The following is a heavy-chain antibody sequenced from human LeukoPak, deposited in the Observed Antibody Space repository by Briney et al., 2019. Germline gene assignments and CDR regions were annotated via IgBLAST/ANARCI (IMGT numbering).Heavy chain of an antibody. CDR2: INHSGST. J-gene: IGHJ4*02. CDR3: ASDILTGYYPFDFDY. CDR1: GGSFSGYY. Sequence: KPSETLSLTCAVYGGSFSGYYWSWIRQPPGKGLEWIGEINHSGSTNYNPSLKSRVTISVDTSKNQFSLKLSSVTAADTAVYYCASDILTGYYPFDFDYWGQGTLVTVSS. D-gene: IGHD3-9*01. V-gene: IGHV4-34*01.